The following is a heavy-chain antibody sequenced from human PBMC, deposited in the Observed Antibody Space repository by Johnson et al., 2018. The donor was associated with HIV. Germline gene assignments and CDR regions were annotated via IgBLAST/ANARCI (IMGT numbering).Heavy chain of an antibody. D-gene: IGHD2/OR15-2a*01. V-gene: IGHV3-30*04. CDR2: ISYDGSNK. CDR3: ARDCRNSTSCLAFDI. J-gene: IGHJ3*02. CDR1: GFSFSGSA. Sequence: QEQLVESGGGLVQPGRSLRLSCAASGFSFSGSAMHWVRQAPGKGLEWVAGISYDGSNKYYADSVKGRFTISRDNAKNSLYLQMNSLRAEDTALYYCARDCRNSTSCLAFDIWGQGTLITVSS.